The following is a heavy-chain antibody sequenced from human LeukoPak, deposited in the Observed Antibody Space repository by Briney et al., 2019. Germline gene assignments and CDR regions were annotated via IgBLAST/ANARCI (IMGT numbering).Heavy chain of an antibody. V-gene: IGHV4-34*01. Sequence: SETLSLTCAVYGGSFSGYYWSWIRQPPGKGLEWIGEINHSGSTNYNPSLKSRVTISVDTSKNQFSLKLSSVTAADTAVYYCARHGPYYYGSGSHNWFDPWGQGTLVTVSS. CDR3: ARHGPYYYGSGSHNWFDP. CDR1: GGSFSGYY. CDR2: INHSGST. J-gene: IGHJ5*02. D-gene: IGHD3-10*01.